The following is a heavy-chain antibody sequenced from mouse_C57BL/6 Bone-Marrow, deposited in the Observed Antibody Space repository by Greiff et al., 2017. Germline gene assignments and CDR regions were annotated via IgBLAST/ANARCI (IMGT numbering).Heavy chain of an antibody. CDR3: ERPYDYGSSYWYFDV. CDR2: IYPGDGDT. D-gene: IGHD1-1*01. Sequence: QVQLQQSGAELVKPGASVKISCKASGYAFSSYWMNWVKQRPGKGLEWIGQIYPGDGDTNYNGKFKGKATLTADKSSSTAYMQLSSLTSEDSAVYFCERPYDYGSSYWYFDVWGTGTTVTVSS. CDR1: GYAFSSYW. V-gene: IGHV1-80*01. J-gene: IGHJ1*03.